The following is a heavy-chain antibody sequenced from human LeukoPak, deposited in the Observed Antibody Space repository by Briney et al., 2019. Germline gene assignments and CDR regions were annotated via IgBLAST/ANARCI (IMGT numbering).Heavy chain of an antibody. J-gene: IGHJ4*02. CDR2: MNPKTGKT. CDR3: ARERPVTTGLKGYYLDY. D-gene: IGHD1-1*01. V-gene: IGHV1-8*01. CDR1: GYTFSSYE. Sequence: ASVKVSCKTSGYTFSSYEINWVRQATGRGLEWVDWMNPKTGKTAYARNLQGRVTITRDTSISTAYMDLSGLRSEDTSVYYCARERPVTTGLKGYYLDYWGQGTMVTVSS.